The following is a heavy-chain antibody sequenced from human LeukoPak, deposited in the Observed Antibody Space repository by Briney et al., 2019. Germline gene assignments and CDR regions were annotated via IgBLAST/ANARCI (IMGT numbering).Heavy chain of an antibody. J-gene: IGHJ4*02. CDR1: GGSISSYY. D-gene: IGHD6-19*01. CDR3: ARDDPGSSSGWYGSDY. CDR2: IYYSGST. V-gene: IGHV4-59*01. Sequence: SETLSLTCTVSGGSISSYYGSWIRQPPGKGLEWRGYIYYSGSTNYNNSLKRGVTISVDTSKKQFSRKRRSVTAADTAVYYCARDDPGSSSGWYGSDYWGQGTLVTVSS.